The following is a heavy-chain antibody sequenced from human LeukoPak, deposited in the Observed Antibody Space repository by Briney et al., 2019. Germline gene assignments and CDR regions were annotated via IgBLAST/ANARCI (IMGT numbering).Heavy chain of an antibody. CDR1: GFTFSSYA. CDR2: ISGSGGST. D-gene: IGHD6-13*01. J-gene: IGHJ4*02. Sequence: PGGSLRLSCAASGFTFSSYAMSWVRQAPGKGLEWVSVISGSGGSTYYADSVKGRFTISRDNSKNTLYLQMNSLRAEDTAVYYCAKDPPTEAAARGYFDYWGQGTLVTVSS. V-gene: IGHV3-23*01. CDR3: AKDPPTEAAARGYFDY.